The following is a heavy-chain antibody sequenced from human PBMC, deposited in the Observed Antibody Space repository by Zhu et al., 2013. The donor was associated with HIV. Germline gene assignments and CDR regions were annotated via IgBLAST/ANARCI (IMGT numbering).Heavy chain of an antibody. D-gene: IGHD3-10*01. CDR1: GYTFTSYG. V-gene: IGHV1-18*01. CDR3: ARDRSNPRVRGRYYYYGMDV. CDR2: ISAYNGNT. Sequence: QVQLVQSGAEVKKPGASVKVSCKASGYTFTSYGISWVRQAPGQGLEWMGWISAYNGNTNYAQKLQGRVTMTTDTSTSTAYMELRSLRSDDTAVYYCARDRSNPRVRGRYYYYGMDVWGQGTTGHRLL. J-gene: IGHJ6*02.